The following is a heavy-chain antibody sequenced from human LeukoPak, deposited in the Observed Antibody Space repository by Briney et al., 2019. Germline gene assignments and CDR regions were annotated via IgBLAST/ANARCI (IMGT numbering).Heavy chain of an antibody. CDR1: GGSITSYY. CDR3: AKKSSGSGWYGFFDY. D-gene: IGHD6-19*01. Sequence: PSETLSLTCTVSGGSITSYYWSWIRQPPGKGLEWIGYIYYSGSTNYNPSLKSRVTISVDTSKNQFSLRLSSVTGADTAVYYCAKKSSGSGWYGFFDYWGQGTLVTVSS. V-gene: IGHV4-59*01. J-gene: IGHJ4*02. CDR2: IYYSGST.